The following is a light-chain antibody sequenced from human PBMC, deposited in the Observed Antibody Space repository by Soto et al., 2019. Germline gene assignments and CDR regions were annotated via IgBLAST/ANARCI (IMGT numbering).Light chain of an antibody. V-gene: IGLV2-23*01. J-gene: IGLJ7*01. CDR1: SGDVGNYNL. CDR3: CLYLGGTSV. CDR2: EDD. Sequence: QSALTQPASVSGSPGQSITISCSGVSGDVGNYNLVSWYQQYPGKAPALLIYEDDKRPSGVSNRSSGSKSDSTASLTISGLQAEDEADYYCCLYLGGTSVFGGGTQLTVL.